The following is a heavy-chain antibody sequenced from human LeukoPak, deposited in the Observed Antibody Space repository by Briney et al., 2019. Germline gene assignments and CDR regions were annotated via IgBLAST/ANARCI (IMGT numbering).Heavy chain of an antibody. CDR2: MSGSGGTT. D-gene: IGHD3-3*01. J-gene: IGHJ6*03. CDR1: GFTFNNFA. CDR3: AKRNEINTIFGVVINFMDV. Sequence: SGGSLRLSCAASGFTFNNFAISWVRQAPGKGLEWVSAMSGSGGTTVYADPVKGRFTISRDISKNTLYLQMNSLRAEDTAIYYCAKRNEINTIFGVVINFMDVWGKGTTVTVSS. V-gene: IGHV3-23*01.